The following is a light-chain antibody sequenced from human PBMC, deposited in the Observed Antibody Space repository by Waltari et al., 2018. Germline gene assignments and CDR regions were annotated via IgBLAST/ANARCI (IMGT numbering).Light chain of an antibody. J-gene: IGLJ2*01. V-gene: IGLV3-25*03. CDR1: PLPKQY. Sequence: SYELTQPPSVSVSPGQTARNTCPGDPLPKQYTFWYQHKPGQAPVMVIYKDTERPSGIPERLSGSSSGTTATLTISAVQAEDEADYYCQSTDSSGNYVVFGGGTKLTVL. CDR3: QSTDSSGNYVV. CDR2: KDT.